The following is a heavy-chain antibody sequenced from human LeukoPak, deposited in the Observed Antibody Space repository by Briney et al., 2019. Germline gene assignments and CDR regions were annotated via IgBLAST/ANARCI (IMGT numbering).Heavy chain of an antibody. D-gene: IGHD5-12*01. J-gene: IGHJ4*02. CDR2: INPSGGST. Sequence: GGSLRLSCAASGFTFSSYGMHWVRQAPGQGLEWMGIINPSGGSTSYAQKFQGRVTMTRDTSTSTVYMELSSLRSEDTAVYYCARWIVATIEGFDYWGQGTLVTVSS. CDR1: GFTFSSYG. CDR3: ARWIVATIEGFDY. V-gene: IGHV1-46*01.